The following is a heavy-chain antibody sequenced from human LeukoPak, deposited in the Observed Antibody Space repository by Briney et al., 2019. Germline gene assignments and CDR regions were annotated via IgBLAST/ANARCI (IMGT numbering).Heavy chain of an antibody. Sequence: LETLSLTCTVSGGSINNLFWTWIRQPPGKGLEWIGYFSYSGGTTYNPSLKSRVTISIDTSKNQFSLNLNSVTAADTAVYYCAREGPLGKYYDYWGPGTLVTVSS. D-gene: IGHD3-16*01. CDR3: AREGPLGKYYDY. CDR1: GGSINNLF. V-gene: IGHV4-59*01. CDR2: FSYSGGT. J-gene: IGHJ4*02.